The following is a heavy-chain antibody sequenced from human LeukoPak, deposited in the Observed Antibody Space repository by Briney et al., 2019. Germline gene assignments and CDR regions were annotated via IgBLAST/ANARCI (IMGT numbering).Heavy chain of an antibody. CDR1: GYTFTGYY. J-gene: IGHJ6*03. CDR3: ARGGMVRGVIRDYYYYMDV. V-gene: IGHV1-69*13. Sequence: GASVKVSCKASGYTFTGYYMHWVRQAPGQGLEWMGGIIPIFGTANYAQKFQGRVTITADESTSTAYMELSSLRSEDTAVYYCARGGMVRGVIRDYYYYMDVWGKGTTVTISS. CDR2: IIPIFGTA. D-gene: IGHD3-10*01.